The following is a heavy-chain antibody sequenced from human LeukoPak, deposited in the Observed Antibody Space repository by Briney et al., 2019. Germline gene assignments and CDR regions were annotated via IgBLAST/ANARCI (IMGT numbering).Heavy chain of an antibody. CDR1: GGSISSGDYY. D-gene: IGHD3-22*01. Sequence: SQTLSLTCPVSGGSISSGDYYWSWIRQPPGKGLEWIGYIYYSGSTYYNPSLKSRVTISVDTSNNQFSLDLSCVTGADTAVYYCARDGAPLFYFDSSGPLHWFDPWGQGTLVTVSS. J-gene: IGHJ5*02. V-gene: IGHV4-30-4*01. CDR2: IYYSGST. CDR3: ARDGAPLFYFDSSGPLHWFDP.